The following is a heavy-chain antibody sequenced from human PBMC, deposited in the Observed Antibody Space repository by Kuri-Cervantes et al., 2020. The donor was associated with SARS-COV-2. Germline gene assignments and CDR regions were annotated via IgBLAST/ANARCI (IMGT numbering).Heavy chain of an antibody. J-gene: IGHJ6*03. D-gene: IGHD2-2*01. Sequence: LSLTCAASGFTFSSYSMNWVRQAPGKGLEWVSSISSSSSYIYYADSVKGRFTISRDNAKNSLYLQMNSLGAEDTAVYYCAREYCSSTSCYGYYYMDVWGKGTTVTVSS. V-gene: IGHV3-21*01. CDR1: GFTFSSYS. CDR2: ISSSSSYI. CDR3: AREYCSSTSCYGYYYMDV.